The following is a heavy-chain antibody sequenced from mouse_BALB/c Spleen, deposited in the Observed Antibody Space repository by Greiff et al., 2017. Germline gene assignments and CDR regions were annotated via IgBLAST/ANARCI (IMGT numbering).Heavy chain of an antibody. CDR3: ARCDKYAMDY. V-gene: IGHV1-54*03. CDR1: GYAFTNYL. CDR2: INPGSGGT. J-gene: IGHJ4*01. Sequence: QVQLQQSGAELVRPGTSVKVSCKASGYAFTNYLIEWVKQRPGQGLEWIGVINPGSGGTNYNEKFKGKATLTADKSSSTAYMQLSSLTSDDSAVYFCARCDKYAMDYWGQGTSVTVSS.